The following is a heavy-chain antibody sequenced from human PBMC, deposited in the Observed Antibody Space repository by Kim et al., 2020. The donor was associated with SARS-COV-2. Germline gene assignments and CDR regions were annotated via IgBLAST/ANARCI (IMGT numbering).Heavy chain of an antibody. V-gene: IGHV3-23*03. Sequence: GGSLRLSCAASGFTFSTYDMTWVRQAPGKGLEWVSVIYSDGSTYYADSVKGRFTISRDNSRNTLYLQMNSLRAEDTAVYYCAKDLDGEMNSDSSAYDYWG. J-gene: IGHJ4*01. CDR1: GFTFSTYD. CDR2: IYSDGST. D-gene: IGHD3-22*01. CDR3: AKDLDGEMNSDSSAYDY.